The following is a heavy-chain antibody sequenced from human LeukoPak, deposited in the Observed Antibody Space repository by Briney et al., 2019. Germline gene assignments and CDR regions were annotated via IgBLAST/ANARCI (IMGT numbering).Heavy chain of an antibody. CDR2: IKTDGSST. Sequence: GGSLRLSCAASGFTFSSYWMNWVRQAPGKGLVWVSRIKTDGSSTSHADSVKGRFTISRDNAKNTLYLQMSSLKAEDTAVYFCATERDGGGEFRGQGTLVTVFS. D-gene: IGHD3-16*01. CDR1: GFTFSSYW. CDR3: ATERDGGGEF. V-gene: IGHV3-74*01. J-gene: IGHJ4*02.